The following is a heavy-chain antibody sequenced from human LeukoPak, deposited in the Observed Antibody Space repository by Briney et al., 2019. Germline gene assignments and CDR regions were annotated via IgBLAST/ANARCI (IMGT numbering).Heavy chain of an antibody. CDR3: ARDAEVLWFGELSTTPDY. CDR2: INPNSGGT. Sequence: ASVKVSFKASGYTFTGYYMHWVRQAPGQGLEWMGRINPNSGGTNYAQKFQGRVTMTRDTSISTAYMELSRLRSDDTAVYYCARDAEVLWFGELSTTPDYWGQGTLVTVSS. D-gene: IGHD3-10*01. V-gene: IGHV1-2*06. CDR1: GYTFTGYY. J-gene: IGHJ4*02.